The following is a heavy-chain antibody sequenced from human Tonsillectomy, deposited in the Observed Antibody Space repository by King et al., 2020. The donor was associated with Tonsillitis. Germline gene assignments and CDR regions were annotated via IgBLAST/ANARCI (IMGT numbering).Heavy chain of an antibody. CDR1: GGSISSGDYY. D-gene: IGHD4-17*01. CDR3: ARALWAVTTFDY. CDR2: IYYSGST. V-gene: IGHV4-30-4*01. Sequence: QLQESGPGLVKPSQTLSLTCTVSGGSISSGDYYWSWIRQPPGQGLEWIGYIYYSGSTYYNPSLKSRVTISVDTSKNQFSLKLSSVTAADTAVYYCARALWAVTTFDYWGQGTLVTVSS. J-gene: IGHJ4*02.